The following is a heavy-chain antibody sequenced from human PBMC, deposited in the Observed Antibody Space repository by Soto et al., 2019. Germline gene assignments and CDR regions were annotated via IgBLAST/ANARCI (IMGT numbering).Heavy chain of an antibody. J-gene: IGHJ6*02. CDR1: GYTFTSYY. V-gene: IGHV1-46*01. CDR3: TTDSAYCISTSCYGNYGMDV. D-gene: IGHD2-2*01. CDR2: IKPSGGYT. Sequence: ASVKVSCKASGYTFTSYYMNWVRQAPGQGLEWMGIIKPSGGYTTYAQRFLGRVTITSDTSTSTVYMELSSLRSEDTAVYYCTTDSAYCISTSCYGNYGMDVWGQGTTVTVSS.